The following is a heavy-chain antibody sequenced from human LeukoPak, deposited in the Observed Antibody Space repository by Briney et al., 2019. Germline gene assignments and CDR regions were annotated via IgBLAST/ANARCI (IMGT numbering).Heavy chain of an antibody. D-gene: IGHD5-12*01. J-gene: IGHJ4*02. CDR2: ISSSSSYI. Sequence: GRSLRLSCAASGFTFSSYSMNWVRQAPGKGLEWVSSISSSSSYIYYADSVKGRFTISRDNAKNSLYLQMNSLRAADTAVYYCARARGTVAIDYWGQGTLVTVSS. CDR1: GFTFSSYS. CDR3: ARARGTVAIDY. V-gene: IGHV3-21*01.